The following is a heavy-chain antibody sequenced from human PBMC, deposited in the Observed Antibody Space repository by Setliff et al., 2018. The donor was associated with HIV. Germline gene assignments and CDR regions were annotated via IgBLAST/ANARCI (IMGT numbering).Heavy chain of an antibody. J-gene: IGHJ6*02. Sequence: GSLRLSCAASEFTFSSYAMSWVRQAPGKGLEWVANIGQDGSEKNYVDSVKGRFTISRDNAKNSMDLQMNSLRAEDTAIYYCARKLRPGHGVDVWGQGTTVTVSS. CDR1: EFTFSSYA. CDR3: ARKLRPGHGVDV. D-gene: IGHD3-10*01. CDR2: IGQDGSEK. V-gene: IGHV3-7*01.